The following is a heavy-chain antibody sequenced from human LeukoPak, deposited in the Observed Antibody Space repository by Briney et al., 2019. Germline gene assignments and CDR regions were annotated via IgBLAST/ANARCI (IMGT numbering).Heavy chain of an antibody. D-gene: IGHD3-10*01. CDR3: ARDAHTGSGTYWGGVDYYYSLDV. J-gene: IGHJ6*02. CDR1: GFTFSSYA. Sequence: PGGSLRLSCAASGFTFSSYAMSWVRQAPGKGLEWVSGFSNSGGSAFYVDSVKGRFTISGDKSKDTLYLQMNSLRAEDTAVYYCARDAHTGSGTYWGGVDYYYSLDVWGQGTTVTVSS. V-gene: IGHV3-23*01. CDR2: FSNSGGSA.